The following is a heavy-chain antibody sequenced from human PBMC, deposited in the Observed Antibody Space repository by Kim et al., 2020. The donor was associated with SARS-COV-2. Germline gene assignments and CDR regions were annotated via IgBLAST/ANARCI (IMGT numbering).Heavy chain of an antibody. D-gene: IGHD1-1*01. CDR2: INHSGST. CDR1: GGSFSGYY. V-gene: IGHV4-34*01. CDR3: ARQLDYFDL. Sequence: SETLSLTCAVYGGSFSGYYWSWIRQPPGKGLEWIGEINHSGSTNYNPSLKSRVTISVDTSKNQFSLKLSSVTAADTAVYYCARQLDYFDLWGRGTLVTVSS. J-gene: IGHJ2*01.